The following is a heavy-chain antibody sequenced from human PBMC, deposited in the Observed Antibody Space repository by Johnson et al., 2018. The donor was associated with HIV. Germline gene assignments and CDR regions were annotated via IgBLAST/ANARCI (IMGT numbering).Heavy chain of an antibody. D-gene: IGHD1-26*01. Sequence: MLLVESGGGLVQPGGSLRLSCAASGFTFSSYAMHWVRQAPGKGLEWVSGLNWNGGSTGYADSVEGRFTISRDNAKNSLYLQMNSLRAEDTALYYCARDGGIEWELLPNAFDIWGQVTMVTVSS. CDR1: GFTFSSYA. J-gene: IGHJ3*02. CDR2: LNWNGGST. V-gene: IGHV3-20*04. CDR3: ARDGGIEWELLPNAFDI.